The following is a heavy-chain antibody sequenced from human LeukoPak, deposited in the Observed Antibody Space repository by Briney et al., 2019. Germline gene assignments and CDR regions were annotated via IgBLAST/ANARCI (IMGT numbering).Heavy chain of an antibody. CDR3: ARGQSYYYDSSGNFDY. CDR1: GGSISSGGYS. CDR2: IYHSGST. Sequence: SETLSLTCAVSGGSISSGGYSWSWIRQPPGKGLEWIGYIYHSGSTYYNPSLKSRVTISVDRSKNQFSLKLSSATAADTAVYYCARGQSYYYDSSGNFDYWGQGTLVTVSS. V-gene: IGHV4-30-2*01. J-gene: IGHJ4*02. D-gene: IGHD3-22*01.